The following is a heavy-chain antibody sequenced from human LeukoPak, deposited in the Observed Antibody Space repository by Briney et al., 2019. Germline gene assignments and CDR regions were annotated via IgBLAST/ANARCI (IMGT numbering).Heavy chain of an antibody. Sequence: WASVKVSCKASGYTFSDHHILWVRQAPGQGLEWMGWINPNSGGTNYAQKFQGRVTMTRDTSISTAYMELSRLRSDDTAVYYCARVGALPEYYFDYWGQGTLVTVSS. CDR1: GYTFSDHH. D-gene: IGHD1-26*01. V-gene: IGHV1-2*02. J-gene: IGHJ4*02. CDR3: ARVGALPEYYFDY. CDR2: INPNSGGT.